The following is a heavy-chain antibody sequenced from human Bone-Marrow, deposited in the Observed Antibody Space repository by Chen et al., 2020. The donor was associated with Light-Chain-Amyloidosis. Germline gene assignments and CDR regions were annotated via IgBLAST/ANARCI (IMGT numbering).Heavy chain of an antibody. CDR1: GLSFSDKY. J-gene: IGHJ4*02. V-gene: IGHV3-11*06. CDR2: IDSRSTYR. D-gene: IGHD6-19*01. Sequence: QVQLVESGGGLVKPGGSLRLSCAASGLSFSDKYMTWIRQTAGKGLEWVAYIDSRSTYRNYADSAKGRFTISRDNAKNSLYLQMNSLRVEDTGVYHCARGWDSGWSYFDNWGQGTLVTVSS. CDR3: ARGWDSGWSYFDN.